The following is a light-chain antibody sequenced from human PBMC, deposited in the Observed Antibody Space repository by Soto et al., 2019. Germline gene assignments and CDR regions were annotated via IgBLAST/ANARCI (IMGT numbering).Light chain of an antibody. Sequence: DIQMTQSPSSLSASVGDRVTITCRASQHINSYLNWYQQKPGKAPKLLIYAAYTLESGVPSRFSGSGSGTDFTITISSLQPEDFATYYCQQSYSIPPLTFGGGTTVEIK. J-gene: IGKJ4*01. V-gene: IGKV1-39*01. CDR1: QHINSY. CDR3: QQSYSIPPLT. CDR2: AAY.